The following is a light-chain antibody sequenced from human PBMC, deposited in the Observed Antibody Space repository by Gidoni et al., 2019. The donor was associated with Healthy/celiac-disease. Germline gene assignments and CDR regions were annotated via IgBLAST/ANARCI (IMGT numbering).Light chain of an antibody. CDR1: SPNIGSNT. J-gene: IGLJ1*01. V-gene: IGLV1-44*01. CDR2: SNN. Sequence: QSVLTQPPSASGTPGQRVTISSSGSSPNIGSNTVNWYQQLPGTAPKLLIYSNNQRPSGVPDRFSGSKSGTSASLAISGLQSEDEADYYCAAWDDSLNGRVFGTGTKVTVL. CDR3: AAWDDSLNGRV.